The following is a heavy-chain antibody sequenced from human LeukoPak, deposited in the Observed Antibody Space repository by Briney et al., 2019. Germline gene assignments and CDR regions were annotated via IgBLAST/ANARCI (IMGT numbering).Heavy chain of an antibody. CDR2: IYYSGST. CDR3: ARDGSPGYYYYMDV. J-gene: IGHJ6*03. V-gene: IGHV4-39*07. D-gene: IGHD6-13*01. CDR1: GGSISSSSYY. Sequence: SETLSLTCTVSGGSISSSSYYWGWIRQPPGKGLEWIGSIYYSGSTYYNPSLKSRVTISVDTSKNQFSLKPSSVTAADTAVYYCARDGSPGYYYYMDVWGKGTTVTVSS.